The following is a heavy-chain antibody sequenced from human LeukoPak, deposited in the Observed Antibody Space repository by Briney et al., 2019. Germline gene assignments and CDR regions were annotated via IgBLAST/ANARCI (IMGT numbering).Heavy chain of an antibody. V-gene: IGHV4-59*01. J-gene: IGHJ5*02. D-gene: IGHD2/OR15-2a*01. CDR3: ARDPDESRWFDP. CDR2: IYYGGST. Sequence: SETLSLTCTVSGDSISSYYWSWIRQPPGMGLEWIGYIYYGGSTNYNPSLRSRVTISVDTSKNQLSLKLNSVTAADTAVYYCARDPDESRWFDPWGQGTLVTVSS. CDR1: GDSISSYY.